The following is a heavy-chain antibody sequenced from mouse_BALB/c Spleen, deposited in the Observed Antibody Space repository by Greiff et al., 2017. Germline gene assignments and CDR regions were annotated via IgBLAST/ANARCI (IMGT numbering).Heavy chain of an antibody. V-gene: IGHV1S81*02. CDR3: TREAY. J-gene: IGHJ3*01. Sequence: VKLQQSGAELVKPGASVKLSCKASGYTFTSYYMYWVKQRPGQGLEWIGEINPSNGGTNFNEKFKSKATLTVDKSSSTAYMQLSSLTSEDSAVYYCTREAYWGQGTLVTVSA. CDR2: INPSNGGT. CDR1: GYTFTSYY.